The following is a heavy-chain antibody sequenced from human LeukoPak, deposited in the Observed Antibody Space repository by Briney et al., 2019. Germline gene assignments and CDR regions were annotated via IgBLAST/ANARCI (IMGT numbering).Heavy chain of an antibody. CDR1: GYTFTSYN. Sequence: ASVKVSCKASGYTFTSYNMHWVRQAPGQGLEWMGIINPSGGSTSYAQKFQGRVTMTRDTSTSTVYMELSSLRSEDTAVYYCARDVPPGYSSGWYSFPFDYWGQGTLVTVSS. V-gene: IGHV1-46*01. CDR2: INPSGGST. J-gene: IGHJ4*02. D-gene: IGHD6-19*01. CDR3: ARDVPPGYSSGWYSFPFDY.